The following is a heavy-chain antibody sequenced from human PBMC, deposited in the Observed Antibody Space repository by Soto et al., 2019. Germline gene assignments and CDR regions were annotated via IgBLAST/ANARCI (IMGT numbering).Heavy chain of an antibody. D-gene: IGHD2-2*01. V-gene: IGHV1-69*01. CDR3: ARDRNPINQAVEYCSSTSCYWDYYYAMDV. Sequence: QVQLVQSGAEVKKPGSSVKVSCEASGATFSAYVISWVRQAPGQGLEWMGGIIPMFGTANYAQKFRDRVTITADESVRTAYMELTRLRSEDTAVYYCARDRNPINQAVEYCSSTSCYWDYYYAMDVWGQGTTVTVSS. CDR2: IIPMFGTA. J-gene: IGHJ6*02. CDR1: GATFSAYV.